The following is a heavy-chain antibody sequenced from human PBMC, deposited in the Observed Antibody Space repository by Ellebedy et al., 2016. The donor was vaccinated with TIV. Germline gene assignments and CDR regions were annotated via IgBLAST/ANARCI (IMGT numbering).Heavy chain of an antibody. V-gene: IGHV1-69*04. J-gene: IGHJ5*02. CDR3: ARTRKVAGPTPFDP. CDR2: IIPILGIA. Sequence: SVKVSXXASGYTFTSYDINWVRQATGQGLEWMGRIIPILGIANYAQKFQGRVTITADKSTSTAYMELSSLRSEDTAVYYCARTRKVAGPTPFDPWGQGTLVTVSS. D-gene: IGHD6-19*01. CDR1: GYTFTSYD.